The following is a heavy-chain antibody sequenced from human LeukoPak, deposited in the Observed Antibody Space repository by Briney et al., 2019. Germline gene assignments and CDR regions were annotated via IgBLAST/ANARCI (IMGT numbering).Heavy chain of an antibody. CDR2: ISSSSSYI. V-gene: IGHV3-21*01. CDR3: ARPTYGDYEAFDI. Sequence: GGSLRLSCAASGFTFSSYSMNWVRQAPGKGLEWVSSISSSSSYIYYADSAKGRFTISRDNAKNSLYLQMNSLRAEDTAVYYCARPTYGDYEAFDIWGQGTMVTVSS. CDR1: GFTFSSYS. D-gene: IGHD4-17*01. J-gene: IGHJ3*02.